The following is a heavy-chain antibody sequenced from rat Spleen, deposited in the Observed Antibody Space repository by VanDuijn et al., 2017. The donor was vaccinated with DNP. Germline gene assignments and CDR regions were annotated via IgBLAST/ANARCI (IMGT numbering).Heavy chain of an antibody. J-gene: IGHJ3*01. CDR3: ARSMGA. Sequence: QVQLKESGPGLVQPSQTLSLTCTVSGFSLTSYNVHWVRQPPGKGLEWMGRMRYNGDTSYNSALKSRLSISRDTSKSQVFLKMNSLQTEDTAMYFCARSMGAWGQGTLVTVSS. CDR1: GFSLTSYN. D-gene: IGHD1-7*01. CDR2: MRYNGDT. V-gene: IGHV2-63*01.